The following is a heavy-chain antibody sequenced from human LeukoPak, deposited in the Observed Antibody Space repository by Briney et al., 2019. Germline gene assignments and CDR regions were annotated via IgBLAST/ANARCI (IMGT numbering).Heavy chain of an antibody. CDR1: GFTFSSYA. J-gene: IGHJ5*02. CDR3: ARDGYYYGSGSYYKVDFDL. D-gene: IGHD3-10*01. V-gene: IGHV3-23*01. CDR2: ISGSSGNT. Sequence: GGSLRLSCAASGFTFSSYAMSWVRQAPGKGLEWVSAISGSSGNTYYADSVKGRFTISRDNAKNSLYLQMNSLRAEDTAVYYCARDGYYYGSGSYYKVDFDLWGQGTLVTVSS.